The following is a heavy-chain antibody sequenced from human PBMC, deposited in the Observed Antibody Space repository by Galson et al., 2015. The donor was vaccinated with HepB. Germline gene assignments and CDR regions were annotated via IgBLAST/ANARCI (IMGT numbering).Heavy chain of an antibody. D-gene: IGHD3-22*01. CDR3: ARPQPHQYDSSGYYYSAFDI. CDR1: GFRFTTYG. Sequence: SLRLSCAASGFRFTTYGMHWIRQAPGKGLEWVAVISYDSANRYYADSVRGRFPISRDNSKSTLYLQMNSLRPEDMAVYFCARPQPHQYDSSGYYYSAFDIWGQGTMVAVSS. V-gene: IGHV3-30*03. CDR2: ISYDSANR. J-gene: IGHJ3*02.